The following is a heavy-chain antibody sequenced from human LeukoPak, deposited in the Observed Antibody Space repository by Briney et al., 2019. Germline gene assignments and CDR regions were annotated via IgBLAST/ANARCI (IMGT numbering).Heavy chain of an antibody. V-gene: IGHV3-30*01. J-gene: IGHJ6*03. CDR1: GFTFSSYA. Sequence: GGSLRLSCAASGFTFSSYAMHWVRQAPGKGLEWVAVISYDGSNKYYADSVKGRFTISRDNSKNTLYLQMNSLRAEDTAVYYCARDGSYYGSGSYLFWRPPSIHYYYMDVWGKGTTVTVSS. D-gene: IGHD3-10*01. CDR3: ARDGSYYGSGSYLFWRPPSIHYYYMDV. CDR2: ISYDGSNK.